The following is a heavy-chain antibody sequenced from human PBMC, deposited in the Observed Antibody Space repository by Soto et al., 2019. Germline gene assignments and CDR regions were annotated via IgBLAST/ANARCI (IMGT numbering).Heavy chain of an antibody. V-gene: IGHV4-39*01. Sequence: PSETLSLTCTVSGGSISSSSYYWGWIRQPPGKGLEWIGSIYYSGSTYYNPSLKSRVTISVDTSKNQFSLKLSSVTAADTAVYYCARLRVLRFLEWLIDYWGQGTLVTVSS. D-gene: IGHD3-3*01. CDR1: GGSISSSSYY. J-gene: IGHJ4*02. CDR2: IYYSGST. CDR3: ARLRVLRFLEWLIDY.